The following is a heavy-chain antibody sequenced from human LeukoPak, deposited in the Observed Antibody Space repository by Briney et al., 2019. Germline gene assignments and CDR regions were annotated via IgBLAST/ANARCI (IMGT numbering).Heavy chain of an antibody. D-gene: IGHD6-13*01. Sequence: SETLSLTCTVSGGSINTYYWSRIRQPPGKGLEWIGYIYYSGSTNYNPSLKSRVTISVDTSKNQFSLKLSSVTAADTAVYYCARGAAAGTGWFDPWGQGTLVTVSS. J-gene: IGHJ5*02. CDR2: IYYSGST. CDR3: ARGAAAGTGWFDP. CDR1: GGSINTYY. V-gene: IGHV4-59*01.